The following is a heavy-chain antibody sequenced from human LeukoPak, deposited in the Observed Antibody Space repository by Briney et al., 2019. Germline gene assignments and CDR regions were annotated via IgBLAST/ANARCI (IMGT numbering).Heavy chain of an antibody. D-gene: IGHD2-2*01. CDR2: IYTSGST. V-gene: IGHV4-61*09. J-gene: IGHJ5*02. Sequence: SQTLSLTCTVSGGSISSGSYYWSWIRQPAGKGLEWIGHIYTSGSTNYNPSLKSRVTISVDTSKNQFSLNLSSVTAADTAVYYCAGYTNIVVVGLGFDPWGQGTLVTVSS. CDR3: AGYTNIVVVGLGFDP. CDR1: GGSISSGSYY.